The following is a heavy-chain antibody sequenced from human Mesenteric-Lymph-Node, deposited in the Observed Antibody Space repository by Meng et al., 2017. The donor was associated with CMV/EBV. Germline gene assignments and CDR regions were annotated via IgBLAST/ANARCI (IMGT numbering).Heavy chain of an antibody. V-gene: IGHV4-34*01. CDR2: INHSGST. CDR1: GGSFSGYY. CDR3: ARGSSYDILTGYFDY. D-gene: IGHD3-9*01. Sequence: HQGGAGLLKPSETLSVTCAVYGGSFSGYYWNWIRQSPEKGLEWIGEINHSGSTTYNPSFTSRIIISVDTSTNQISLNMSSVTAADTAVYHCARGSSYDILTGYFDYWGQGALVTVSS. J-gene: IGHJ4*02.